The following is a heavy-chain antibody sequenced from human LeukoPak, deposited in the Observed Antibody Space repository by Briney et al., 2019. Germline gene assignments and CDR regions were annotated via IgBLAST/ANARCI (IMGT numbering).Heavy chain of an antibody. CDR3: ARDGSSTRMDFDY. D-gene: IGHD2-2*01. CDR1: GFIFSSYA. Sequence: GRSLRLSCAASGFIFSSYAMHWVRQAPGKGLEWVAVISYDGSKKYYADSVKGRFTISRDNSKNTLYLQMNSLRAEDTAVYYCARDGSSTRMDFDYWGQGTLVTVSS. CDR2: ISYDGSKK. J-gene: IGHJ4*02. V-gene: IGHV3-30*01.